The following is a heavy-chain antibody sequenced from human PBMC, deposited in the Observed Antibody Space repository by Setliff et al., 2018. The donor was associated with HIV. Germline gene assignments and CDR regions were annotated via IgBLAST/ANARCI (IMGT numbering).Heavy chain of an antibody. CDR3: ARGALLAVFDIDH. Sequence: ASVKVSCKASGYTFTTYSLHWVRQAPGHSLEWMGWINVGNGDTKYSPELQGRISITRDTSANTAYMELSSLRSDDTAVYFCARGALLAVFDIDHWGQGTQVTVSS. CDR1: GYTFTTYS. V-gene: IGHV1-3*01. CDR2: INVGNGDT. J-gene: IGHJ4*02. D-gene: IGHD3-10*01.